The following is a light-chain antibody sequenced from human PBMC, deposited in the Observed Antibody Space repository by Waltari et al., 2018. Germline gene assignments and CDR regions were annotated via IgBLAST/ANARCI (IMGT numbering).Light chain of an antibody. V-gene: IGLV1-51*01. CDR2: DNN. Sequence: QSVLTQPPSVSAAPGQKVTISCSGRSSHIRHNYISWYQHLPGTAPKLLIYDNNKRPSGIPDRFSGSKSGTSATLGVTGLQTGDEADYYCGTWDSSLSAVVFGGGTKLTVL. CDR3: GTWDSSLSAVV. CDR1: SSHIRHNY. J-gene: IGLJ2*01.